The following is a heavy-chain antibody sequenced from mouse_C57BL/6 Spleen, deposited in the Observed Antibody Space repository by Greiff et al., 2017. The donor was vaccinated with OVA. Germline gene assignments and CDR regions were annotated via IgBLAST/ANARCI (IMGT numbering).Heavy chain of an antibody. CDR2: IYPKNGST. V-gene: IGHV1-85*01. J-gene: IGHJ1*03. CDR3: ASDYEGDWYFDV. CDR1: GYTFPSYA. Sequence: VMLLESGPELVKPGASVKLSCKASGYTFPSYAINWVKQRHGQGLEWIGRIYPKNGSTKYNEKFKGKATLTVDTSSSTAYLELNSLTSEDSAVYVCASDYEGDWYFDVWGTGTTVTVSS. D-gene: IGHD2-4*01.